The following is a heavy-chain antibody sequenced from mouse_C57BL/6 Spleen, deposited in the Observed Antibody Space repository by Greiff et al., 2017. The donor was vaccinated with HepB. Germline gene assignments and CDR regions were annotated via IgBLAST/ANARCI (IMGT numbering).Heavy chain of an antibody. CDR1: GYAFSSYW. J-gene: IGHJ4*01. V-gene: IGHV1-80*01. CDR2: IYPGDGDT. CDR3: ARRGGYYYAMDY. Sequence: VKLVESGAELVKPGASVKISCKASGYAFSSYWMNWVKQRPGKGLEWIGQIYPGDGDTNYNGKFKGKATLTADKSSSTAYMQLSSLTSEDSAVYFCARRGGYYYAMDYWGQGTSVTVSS.